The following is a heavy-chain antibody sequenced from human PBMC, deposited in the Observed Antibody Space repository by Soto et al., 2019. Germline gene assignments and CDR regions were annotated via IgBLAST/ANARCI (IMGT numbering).Heavy chain of an antibody. CDR3: ARGKVGDFWSGYQNMYYYYGMDV. J-gene: IGHJ6*02. D-gene: IGHD3-3*01. Sequence: QVQLEQSGAEVKKLGASAKVSCKASGYTFTSYGISWVRQAPGQGLEWMGWISAYNGNTNYAQKLQGRVTMTTDTSTSTAYRELRSLRSDDTAVYYCARGKVGDFWSGYQNMYYYYGMDVCGQGTTVTVSS. V-gene: IGHV1-18*01. CDR1: GYTFTSYG. CDR2: ISAYNGNT.